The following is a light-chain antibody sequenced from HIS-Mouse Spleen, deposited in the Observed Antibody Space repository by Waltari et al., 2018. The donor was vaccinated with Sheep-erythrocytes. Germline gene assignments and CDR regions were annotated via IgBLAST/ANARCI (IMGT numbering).Light chain of an antibody. CDR1: SSDGGGYNY. J-gene: IGLJ3*02. CDR2: EVS. CDR3: SSYTSSSAWV. Sequence: QSALTQHASVSGSPGQSITISCTGTSSDGGGYNYVSWYQQHPGKAPKFMIYEVSNRPSGVSKRFSGSKSGNTASLSISGLQAEDEADYYCSSYTSSSAWVFGGGTK. V-gene: IGLV2-14*01.